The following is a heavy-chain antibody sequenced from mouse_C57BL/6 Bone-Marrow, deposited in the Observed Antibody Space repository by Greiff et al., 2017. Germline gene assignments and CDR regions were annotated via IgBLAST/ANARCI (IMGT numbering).Heavy chain of an antibody. V-gene: IGHV1-54*01. Sequence: QVQLQQSGAELVRPGTSVKVSCKASGYAFTNYLIEWVKQRPGQGLEWIGVINPGSGGTNYNEKFKGKATLTAVKSSSTAYMQLSSLTSEDAAVYFCERSLYYYYSMDYWGQGTSVTVSS. D-gene: IGHD2-1*01. J-gene: IGHJ4*01. CDR1: GYAFTNYL. CDR2: INPGSGGT. CDR3: ERSLYYYYSMDY.